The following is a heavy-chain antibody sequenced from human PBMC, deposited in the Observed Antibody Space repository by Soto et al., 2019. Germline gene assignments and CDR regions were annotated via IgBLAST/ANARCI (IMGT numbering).Heavy chain of an antibody. CDR2: ISWNSGSI. V-gene: IGHV3-9*01. D-gene: IGHD6-13*01. Sequence: GGSLRLSCAASGFTFDDYAMHWVRQAPGKGLEWVSGISWNSGSIGYADSVKGRFTISRDNAKNSLYLQMNSLRAEDTALYYCAKDIWEDSSSRYCAFDIWGQGTMVTVSS. CDR3: AKDIWEDSSSRYCAFDI. J-gene: IGHJ3*02. CDR1: GFTFDDYA.